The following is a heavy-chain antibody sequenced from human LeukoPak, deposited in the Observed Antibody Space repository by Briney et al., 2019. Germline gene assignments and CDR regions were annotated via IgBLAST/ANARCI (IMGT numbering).Heavy chain of an antibody. V-gene: IGHV4-34*01. CDR3: ARGKYNRGYSYGNFDY. CDR1: GGSLSGYY. Sequence: SETLSLTXAVYGGSLSGYYWSWIRQPPGKGVEWIGEINHSGSTNYNPSLKSRVTISVDTSKNQFSLKLSSVTAADTAVYYCARGKYNRGYSYGNFDYWGQGTLVTVSS. CDR2: INHSGST. D-gene: IGHD5-18*01. J-gene: IGHJ4*02.